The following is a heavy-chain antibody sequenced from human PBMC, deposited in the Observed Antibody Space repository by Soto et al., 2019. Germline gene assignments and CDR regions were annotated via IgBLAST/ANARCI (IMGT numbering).Heavy chain of an antibody. CDR1: GGTFSSYT. CDR3: ARTILNRGPKGDAFDI. V-gene: IGHV1-69*02. Sequence: QVQLVQSGAEVKKPGSSVKVSCKASGGTFSSYTISWVRQAPGQGLEWMGRIIPILGIANYAQKFQGRVTITADKSTSTAYMELSSLRSEDTAVYYCARTILNRGPKGDAFDIWGQGTMVTVSS. J-gene: IGHJ3*02. CDR2: IIPILGIA. D-gene: IGHD7-27*01.